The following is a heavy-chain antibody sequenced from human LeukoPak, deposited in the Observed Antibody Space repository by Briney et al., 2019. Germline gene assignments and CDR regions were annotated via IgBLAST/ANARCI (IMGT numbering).Heavy chain of an antibody. Sequence: GGSLRLSCAASGFTFSNTWMHWVRQAPGKGLVWVSRLSPDGSSSIYADSVKGRFTVSRDSAKNTLYLQMNSLRADDTAVYYCTRSPSLGGSYWGFDYWGQGTLLTVSS. D-gene: IGHD1-26*01. CDR3: TRSPSLGGSYWGFDY. J-gene: IGHJ4*02. V-gene: IGHV3-74*01. CDR2: LSPDGSSS. CDR1: GFTFSNTW.